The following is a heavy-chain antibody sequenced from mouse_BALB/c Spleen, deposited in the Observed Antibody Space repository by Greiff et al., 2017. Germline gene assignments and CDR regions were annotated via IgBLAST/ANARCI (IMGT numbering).Heavy chain of an antibody. J-gene: IGHJ4*01. V-gene: IGHV5-4*02. CDR2: ISDGGSYT. CDR1: GFTFSDYY. Sequence: EVKLQESGGGLVKPGGSLKLSCAASGFTFSDYYMYWVRQTPEKRLEWVATISDGGSYTYYPDSVKGRFTISRDNAKNNLYLQMSSLKSEDTAMYYCARPFDYWGQGTSVTVSS. CDR3: ARPFDY.